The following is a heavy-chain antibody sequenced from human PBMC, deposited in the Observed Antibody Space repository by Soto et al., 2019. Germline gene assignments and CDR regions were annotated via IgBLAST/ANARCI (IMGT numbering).Heavy chain of an antibody. V-gene: IGHV3-11*01. CDR1: GFTFSDYY. J-gene: IGHJ3*02. CDR2: ISSSGSTI. Sequence: GGFLRLSCAASGFTFSDYYMSWIRQAPGKGLEWVSYISSSGSTIYYADSVKGRFTISRDNAKNSLYLQMNSLRAEDTAVYYCARTGHGDYDYAFDIWGQGTMVTVSS. D-gene: IGHD5-12*01. CDR3: ARTGHGDYDYAFDI.